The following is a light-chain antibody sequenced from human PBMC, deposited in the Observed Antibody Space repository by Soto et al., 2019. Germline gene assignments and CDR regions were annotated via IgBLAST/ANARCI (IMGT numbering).Light chain of an antibody. V-gene: IGKV4-1*01. CDR2: CAS. J-gene: IGKJ1*01. CDR1: QSVLYSSNNKNY. Sequence: DIVMTQSPDSLAVSLGERATINCKSSQSVLYSSNNKNYLAWYQQKPGQPPKLLIYCASTRESGVPDRFSGSVSGTEFTLTSSRLQAEDVSAYCCQYDSKSPPTFGQGTKVEIK. CDR3: QYDSKSPPT.